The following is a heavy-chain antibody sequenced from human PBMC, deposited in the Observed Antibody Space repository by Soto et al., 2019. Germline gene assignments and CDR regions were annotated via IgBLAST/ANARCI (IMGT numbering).Heavy chain of an antibody. CDR3: TRVATAVPS. Sequence: SETLSLTYNVSNGSLNFYYSSWIRQPPGKELEWIGNIYYRGTTNYNPSLQGRVTMSIDTSKNQFSLMLTSVTAADTAVYYCTRVATAVPSWGRGVLVTVSS. CDR2: IYYRGTT. D-gene: IGHD5-18*01. CDR1: NGSLNFYY. J-gene: IGHJ5*01. V-gene: IGHV4-59*12.